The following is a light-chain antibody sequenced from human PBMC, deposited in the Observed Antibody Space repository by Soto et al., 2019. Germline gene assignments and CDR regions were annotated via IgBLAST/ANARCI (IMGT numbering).Light chain of an antibody. CDR1: QSVSSSY. V-gene: IGKV3-20*01. CDR2: GAS. J-gene: IGKJ4*01. Sequence: EIVLTQSPGTLSLSPGERATLSCRASQSVSSSYLAWYQQKPGQAPRLLIFGASSRATGIPDRFSGSGSGTDFTLMISRLEPEDFAVYYCQQYGTFGGGTKVEIK. CDR3: QQYGT.